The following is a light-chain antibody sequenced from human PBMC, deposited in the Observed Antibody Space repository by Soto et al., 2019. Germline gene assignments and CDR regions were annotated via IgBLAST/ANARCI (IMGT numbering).Light chain of an antibody. V-gene: IGKV3-20*01. CDR1: QSVSSSY. Sequence: EIVLTQSPGTLSLSPGERATLSCRASQSVSSSYLAWYQQKPGQAPRLLIYGASSRATGIPDRFSGSGSGTDFTLTISRLEPEDFAVYYCQQYGSSLWAFGPGTKVDIK. CDR3: QQYGSSLWA. J-gene: IGKJ3*01. CDR2: GAS.